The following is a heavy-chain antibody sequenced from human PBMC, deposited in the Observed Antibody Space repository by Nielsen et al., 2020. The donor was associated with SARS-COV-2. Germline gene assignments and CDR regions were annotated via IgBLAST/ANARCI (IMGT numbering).Heavy chain of an antibody. CDR1: GFTFNIYA. CDR2: VSASGGST. J-gene: IGHJ3*01. V-gene: IGHV3-23*01. D-gene: IGHD3-10*01. CDR3: AKDGVVRGDALDL. Sequence: GGSLRLSCAASGFTFNIYAMAWVRRAPGRGLQGVTGVSASGGSTYYTDSVKGRFSISRDNSKNTLFLQMHGLRVEDTAVYYCAKDGVVRGDALDLWGQGTMVTVSS.